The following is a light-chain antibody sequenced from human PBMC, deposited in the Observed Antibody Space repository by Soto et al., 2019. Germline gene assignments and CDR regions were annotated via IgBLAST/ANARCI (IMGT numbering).Light chain of an antibody. J-gene: IGKJ1*01. Sequence: DIQMTQSPSSLSAFVGDRVTITCRASQTIDGFLNWYQQKPGKAPNLLIYAASMLQSGVPSRFSGSGSGTEFTLTISSLQPEDVATYYCQQSYTTRGTFGHGTKVEIK. CDR1: QTIDGF. CDR3: QQSYTTRGT. V-gene: IGKV1-39*01. CDR2: AAS.